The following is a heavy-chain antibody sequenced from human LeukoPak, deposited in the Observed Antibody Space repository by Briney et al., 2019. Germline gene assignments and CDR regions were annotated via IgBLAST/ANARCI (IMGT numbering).Heavy chain of an antibody. CDR2: ISLSGST. Sequence: AETLSLTCTPSGGSLSGDNYYWSWIRQPPGKGLQWIAYISLSGSTNYNPSLKSRVTISLDTSKNQFSLRLTSVTAADTAVYYCAKTGAPMGGYWGQGTLVTVSS. D-gene: IGHD3-16*01. J-gene: IGHJ4*02. CDR3: AKTGAPMGGY. V-gene: IGHV4-61*01. CDR1: GGSLSGDNYY.